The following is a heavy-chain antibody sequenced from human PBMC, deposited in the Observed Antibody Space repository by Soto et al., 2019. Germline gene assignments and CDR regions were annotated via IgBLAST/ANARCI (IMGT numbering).Heavy chain of an antibody. CDR2: FDPEDGET. Sequence: ASVKVSCKVSGYTLTELSMHWVRQAPGKGLEWMGGFDPEDGETIYAQKFQGRVTMTEDTSTDTAYMELSSLRSEDTAVYYCATLAAAGIFGWFDPWGQGTLVTSPQ. CDR3: ATLAAAGIFGWFDP. V-gene: IGHV1-24*01. CDR1: GYTLTELS. J-gene: IGHJ5*02. D-gene: IGHD6-13*01.